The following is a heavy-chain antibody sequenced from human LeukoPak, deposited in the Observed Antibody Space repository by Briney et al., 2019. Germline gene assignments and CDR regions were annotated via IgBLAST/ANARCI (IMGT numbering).Heavy chain of an antibody. V-gene: IGHV3-15*01. Sequence: GGSLRLSCAASGFTFSNAWMSWVRQAPGKGLEWVGRIKSKTDGGTTDYAAPVKGRFTISRDDSKNTLYLQMNSLKTEDTAVYYCTTDYYDYVWGSYRPDYWGQGTLVTVSS. J-gene: IGHJ4*02. CDR1: GFTFSNAW. D-gene: IGHD3-16*02. CDR2: IKSKTDGGTT. CDR3: TTDYYDYVWGSYRPDY.